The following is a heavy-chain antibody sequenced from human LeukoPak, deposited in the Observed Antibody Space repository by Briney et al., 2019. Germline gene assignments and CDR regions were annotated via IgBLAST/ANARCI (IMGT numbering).Heavy chain of an antibody. CDR2: IYRSGST. CDR3: ARVGPRYNWNEDAFDI. CDR1: GYSISSGYY. J-gene: IGHJ3*02. V-gene: IGHV4-38-2*01. Sequence: SETLSLTCAVSGYSISSGYYWGWIRQPPGRGLEWIGSIYRSGSTYYSPSLKSRVSISVDTSKNQFSLKLTSVTAADTAVYYCARVGPRYNWNEDAFDIWGQGTMVTVSS. D-gene: IGHD1-1*01.